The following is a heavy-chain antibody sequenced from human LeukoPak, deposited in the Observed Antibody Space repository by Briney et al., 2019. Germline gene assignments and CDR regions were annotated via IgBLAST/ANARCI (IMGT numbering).Heavy chain of an antibody. J-gene: IGHJ4*02. V-gene: IGHV3-7*04. Sequence: GGSLRLSCAASGFTFSNYWLGWAPQPPGKGLEFMANIKEAGSEKYYVDSVKGRFTISRDNDKNLVHLQMNSLRAEDTAVYYCARGGGMRSWYDFDYWGQGTLVTVSS. CDR3: ARGGGMRSWYDFDY. CDR1: GFTFSNYW. CDR2: IKEAGSEK. D-gene: IGHD6-13*01.